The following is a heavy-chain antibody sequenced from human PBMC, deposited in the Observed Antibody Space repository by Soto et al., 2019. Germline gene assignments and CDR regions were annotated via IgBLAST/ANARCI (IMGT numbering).Heavy chain of an antibody. CDR3: ARRSEGTTMAYFDY. D-gene: IGHD3-10*01. Sequence: VSGPTLVNPTQTLTLTCTFSGFSLSTSGVGVGWIRQPPGKALEWLAIIYWNEENHYSPSLRSRVTIAKDTSKNQVVLTMTNMDPVDTGTYYCARRSEGTTMAYFDYWGQGTLVTVSS. J-gene: IGHJ4*02. CDR2: IYWNEEN. V-gene: IGHV2-5*01. CDR1: GFSLSTSGVG.